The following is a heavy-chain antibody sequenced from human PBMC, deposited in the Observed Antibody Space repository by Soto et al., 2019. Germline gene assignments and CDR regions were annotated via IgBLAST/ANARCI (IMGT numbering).Heavy chain of an antibody. CDR2: ISYDGSNK. J-gene: IGHJ6*02. CDR1: GFTFSSYG. CDR3: AGWTLTTSGVDV. V-gene: IGHV3-30*03. D-gene: IGHD4-4*01. Sequence: SLRLSCAASGFTFSSYGMHWVRQAPGKGLEWVAVISYDGSNKYYADSVKGRFTISRDNSKNTLYLQMNSLRAEDTAVYYCAGWTLTTSGVDVWGQGTTVTVSS.